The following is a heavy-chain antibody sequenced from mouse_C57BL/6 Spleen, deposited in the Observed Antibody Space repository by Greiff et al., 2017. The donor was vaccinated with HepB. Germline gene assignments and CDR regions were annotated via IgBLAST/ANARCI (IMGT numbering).Heavy chain of an antibody. CDR3: ARRYYGSSYKGAMDY. CDR2: IDPSDSYT. J-gene: IGHJ4*01. D-gene: IGHD1-1*01. Sequence: QVQLQQPGAELVMPGASVKLSCKASGYTFTSYWMHWVKQRPGQGLEWIGEIDPSDSYTNYNQKFKGKSTLTVDKSSSTAYIQLSSLTSEDSAVYYCARRYYGSSYKGAMDYWGQGTTVTVSS. CDR1: GYTFTSYW. V-gene: IGHV1-69*01.